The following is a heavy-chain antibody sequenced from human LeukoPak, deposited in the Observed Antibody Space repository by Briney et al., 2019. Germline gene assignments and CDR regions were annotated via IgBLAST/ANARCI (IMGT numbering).Heavy chain of an antibody. D-gene: IGHD3-3*02. CDR2: SRNKADSYTT. CDR3: TRHFFSE. J-gene: IGHJ4*02. Sequence: PGGSLRLSCAASGCIISDHYMDWVRQAPGKGLEWVGRSRNKADSYTTYYAASVKGRFTISRDDSKNSVYLQMNSLKAEDTAVYYCTRHFFSEWGQGTLVTVSS. CDR1: GCIISDHY. V-gene: IGHV3-72*01.